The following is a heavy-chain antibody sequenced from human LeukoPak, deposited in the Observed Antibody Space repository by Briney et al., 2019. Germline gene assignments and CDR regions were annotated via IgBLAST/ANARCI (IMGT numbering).Heavy chain of an antibody. J-gene: IGHJ4*02. CDR3: ARGRGYCSGGSCYYFDY. V-gene: IGHV4-59*01. Sequence: SETLSLTCAVSGGSISSYYWSWIRQPPGKGLEWIGYIYYSGSTNYNPSLKSRVTISVDTSKNQLSLKLSSVTAADTAVYYCARGRGYCSGGSCYYFDYWGQGTLVTVSS. CDR1: GGSISSYY. D-gene: IGHD2-15*01. CDR2: IYYSGST.